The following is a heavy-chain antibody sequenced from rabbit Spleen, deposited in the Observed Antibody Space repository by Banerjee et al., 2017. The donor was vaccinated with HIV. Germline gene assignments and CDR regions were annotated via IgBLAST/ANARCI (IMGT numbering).Heavy chain of an antibody. CDR1: GFTISSSYW. D-gene: IGHD8-1*01. Sequence: QEQLVESGGGLVQPEGSLTLTCTASGFTISSSYWMCWVRQAPGKGLEWIGCIDTGDGSTYYASWVNGRFTISRSTSLNTVTLQMTSLTDADTATYFCARDGAGGSYFALWGPGTLVTVS. V-gene: IGHV1S47*01. CDR3: ARDGAGGSYFAL. CDR2: IDTGDGST. J-gene: IGHJ6*01.